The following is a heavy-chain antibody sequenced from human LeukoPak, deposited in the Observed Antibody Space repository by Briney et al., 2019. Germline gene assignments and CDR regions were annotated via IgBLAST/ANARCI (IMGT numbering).Heavy chain of an antibody. J-gene: IGHJ4*02. CDR3: ARDQGWYLDY. CDR2: ISSSSSYI. Sequence: GGSLRLSCAASGFTFSSYSMNWVRQAPGKGLEWVSSISSSSSYIYYADSVKGRFTISRDDAKNSLYLQINSLRAEDTAVYYCARDQGWYLDYWGQGTLVTVSS. V-gene: IGHV3-21*01. D-gene: IGHD6-19*01. CDR1: GFTFSSYS.